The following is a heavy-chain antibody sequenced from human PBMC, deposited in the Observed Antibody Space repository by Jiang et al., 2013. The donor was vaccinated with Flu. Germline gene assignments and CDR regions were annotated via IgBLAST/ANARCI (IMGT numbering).Heavy chain of an antibody. CDR2: INPSGGST. V-gene: IGHV1-46*03. D-gene: IGHD5-12*01. Sequence: ASGYTFTSYYMHWVRQAPGQGLEWMGIINPSGGSTSYAQKFQGRVTMTRDTSTSTVYMELSSLRSEDTAVYYCARDATGYSGYDYSIGGGYFDYWGQGTLVTVSS. CDR3: ARDATGYSGYDYSIGGGYFDY. J-gene: IGHJ4*02. CDR1: GYTFTSYY.